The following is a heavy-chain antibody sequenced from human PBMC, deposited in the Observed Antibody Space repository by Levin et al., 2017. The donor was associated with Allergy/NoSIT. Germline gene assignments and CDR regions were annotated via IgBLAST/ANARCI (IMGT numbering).Heavy chain of an antibody. J-gene: IGHJ4*02. CDR1: GFTFSSYG. CDR2: IWYDGSNK. Sequence: GGSLRLSCAASGFTFSSYGMHWVRQAPGKGLEWVAVIWYDGSNKYYADSVKGRFTISRDNSKNTLYLQMNSLRAEDTAVYYCAREWGNWNYGEIDYWGQGTLVTVSS. D-gene: IGHD1-7*01. V-gene: IGHV3-33*01. CDR3: AREWGNWNYGEIDY.